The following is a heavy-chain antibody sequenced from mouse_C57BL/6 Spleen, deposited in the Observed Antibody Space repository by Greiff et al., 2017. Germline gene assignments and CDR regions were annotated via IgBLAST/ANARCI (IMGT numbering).Heavy chain of an antibody. V-gene: IGHV1-69*01. CDR1: GYTFTSYW. CDR3: ARRGTAQAPFAY. J-gene: IGHJ3*01. D-gene: IGHD3-2*02. Sequence: QVQLQQPGAELVMPGASVKLSCKASGYTFTSYWMRWVKQRPGQGLEWIGEIDPSDSYTNYNQKFKGKSTLTVDKSSSTAYMQLSSLTSEDSAVYYCARRGTAQAPFAYWGQGTLVTVSA. CDR2: IDPSDSYT.